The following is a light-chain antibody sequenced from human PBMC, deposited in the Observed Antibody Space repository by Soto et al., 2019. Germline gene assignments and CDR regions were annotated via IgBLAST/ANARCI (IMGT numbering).Light chain of an antibody. CDR3: QQYNTYWET. J-gene: IGKJ1*01. Sequence: DIQMTQSPATLSASVGDRVTITCRASQSVSRGLAWYQQKPGKAPKVLIYDASTLESGVPSRFSGSRSGTEFTLTITSLQSDDSATYYCQQYNTYWETFGQGTKV. CDR1: QSVSRG. CDR2: DAS. V-gene: IGKV1-5*01.